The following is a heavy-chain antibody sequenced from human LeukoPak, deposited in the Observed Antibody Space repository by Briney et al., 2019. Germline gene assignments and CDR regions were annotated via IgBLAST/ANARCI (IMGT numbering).Heavy chain of an antibody. D-gene: IGHD1-20*01. J-gene: IGHJ4*02. CDR2: INPNSGGT. CDR1: GYTFTDYH. CDR3: ARGGDYNWNFDY. V-gene: IGHV1-2*02. Sequence: ASVKVSFKAFGYTFTDYHMHWVRQAPGQGLEWMGWINPNSGGTIYAQYFQGRVTMTRDTSISTAYMELSRLRSDDTAVYYCARGGDYNWNFDYWGQGTLVTVSS.